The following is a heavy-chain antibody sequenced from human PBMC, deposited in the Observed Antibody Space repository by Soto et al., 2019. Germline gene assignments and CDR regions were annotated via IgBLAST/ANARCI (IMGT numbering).Heavy chain of an antibody. Sequence: EVQLVESGGGLVQPGGSLRLSCAASGFTFSTYWMTWVRQPPGKGLEWVANMDQDGSERYYVDSVRGRFTVSRDNAKNSLYLQMNSLRAEYTAVYYCVCGGNFFIYWGQGILVTVSP. J-gene: IGHJ4*02. CDR2: MDQDGSER. V-gene: IGHV3-7*01. CDR3: VCGGNFFIY. D-gene: IGHD3-16*01. CDR1: GFTFSTYW.